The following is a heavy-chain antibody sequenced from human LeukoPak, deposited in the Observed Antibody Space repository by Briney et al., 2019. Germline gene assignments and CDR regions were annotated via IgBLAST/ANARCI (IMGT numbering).Heavy chain of an antibody. Sequence: SETLSLTCTVSGGSIGSYYWSWIRQPPGKGLEWIGYIYYSGSTNYNPSLKSRVTISVDTSKNQFSLKLSSVTAADTAVYYCARDQGYSYGFGAFDIWGRGTMVTVSS. CDR3: ARDQGYSYGFGAFDI. V-gene: IGHV4-59*01. D-gene: IGHD5-18*01. CDR1: GGSIGSYY. J-gene: IGHJ3*02. CDR2: IYYSGST.